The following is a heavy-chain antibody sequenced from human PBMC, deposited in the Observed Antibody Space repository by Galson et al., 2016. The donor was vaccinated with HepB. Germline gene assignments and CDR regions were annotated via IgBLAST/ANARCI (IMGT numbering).Heavy chain of an antibody. Sequence: SLRLSCAASGFTLGSYALHWVRQAPGKGLEYVSAISSRGSNTFYANSVRGRFTISRDNYKNTLYLQMDSLKVDDMAVYYCARSGGKQLWLAWYFDLWGRGTLVTVSS. J-gene: IGHJ2*01. D-gene: IGHD5-18*01. CDR1: GFTLGSYA. V-gene: IGHV3-64*01. CDR2: ISSRGSNT. CDR3: ARSGGKQLWLAWYFDL.